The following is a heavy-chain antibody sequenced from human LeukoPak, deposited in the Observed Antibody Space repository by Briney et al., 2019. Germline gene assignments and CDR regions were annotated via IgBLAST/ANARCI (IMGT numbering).Heavy chain of an antibody. CDR2: MSPNSGDT. Sequence: ASVKVSCKASGGTFSSYAINWVRQATGEGLEWMGWMSPNSGDTGYAQKFQGRVTMTRDTSINTAYMELSSLRSEDTAVYYCARDPPGSTTRRQVFDIWGQGTMVTVSS. J-gene: IGHJ3*02. V-gene: IGHV1-8*02. CDR3: ARDPPGSTTRRQVFDI. CDR1: GGTFSSYA. D-gene: IGHD1-1*01.